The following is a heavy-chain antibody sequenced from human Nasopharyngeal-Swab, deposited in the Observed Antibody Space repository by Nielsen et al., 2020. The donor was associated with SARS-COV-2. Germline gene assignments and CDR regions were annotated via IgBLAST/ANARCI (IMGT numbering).Heavy chain of an antibody. V-gene: IGHV4-39*01. D-gene: IGHD2-15*01. CDR2: IYYSGST. Sequence: WIRQPPGKGLEWIGSIYYSGSTYYNPSLKSRVTISVDTSKNQFSLKLSSVTAADTAVYYCARPYRCCSGGSCHSGGAFDIWGQGTMVTVSS. CDR3: ARPYRCCSGGSCHSGGAFDI. J-gene: IGHJ3*02.